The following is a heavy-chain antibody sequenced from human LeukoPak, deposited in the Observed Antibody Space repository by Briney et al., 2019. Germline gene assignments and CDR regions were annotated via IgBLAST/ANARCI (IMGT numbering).Heavy chain of an antibody. CDR1: GYTFTGKF. CDR2: IDPNSGGT. D-gene: IGHD3/OR15-3a*01. V-gene: IGHV1-2*02. CDR3: ARDREGLAYFDY. J-gene: IGHJ4*02. Sequence: GASVKVSCKASGYTFTGKFIHWVRQAPGQGLEWMGGIDPNSGGTDYAQKFRGRVTMTRDTSTSTAYMDLSSLISDDTAVYYCARDREGLAYFDYWGQGTLVTVSS.